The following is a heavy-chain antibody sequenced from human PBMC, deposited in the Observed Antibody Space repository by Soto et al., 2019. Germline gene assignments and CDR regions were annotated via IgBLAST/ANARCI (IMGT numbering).Heavy chain of an antibody. Sequence: PGGSLRLSCAASGFTFSIYSMTWVRQPPGRGPEWVSYITSSSSKRYYADSVKGRFTISRDNAKNSLYLQMNSLRDEDTAVYYCARVRGYGYYYSGTDVWGQGTTVTVSS. V-gene: IGHV3-48*02. D-gene: IGHD3-16*01. J-gene: IGHJ6*02. CDR3: ARVRGYGYYYSGTDV. CDR1: GFTFSIYS. CDR2: ITSSSSKR.